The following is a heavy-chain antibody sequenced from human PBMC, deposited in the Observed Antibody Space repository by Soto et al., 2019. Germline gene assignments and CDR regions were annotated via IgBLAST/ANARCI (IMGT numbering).Heavy chain of an antibody. CDR2: IDSKIDADKT. D-gene: IGHD2-21*02. Sequence: EVQLVESGGGLVKPGGSLRLSCTASGFTFSKAYRNWVRQAPGKGLEWVGQIDSKIDADKTDCAAPVKGRFTLSRDDSKNTVYLQMNGLEIEDTAMYYCVKRFTAVATARFDYCGQGALGTVSS. CDR3: VKRFTAVATARFDY. CDR1: GFTFSKAY. V-gene: IGHV3-15*04. J-gene: IGHJ4*02.